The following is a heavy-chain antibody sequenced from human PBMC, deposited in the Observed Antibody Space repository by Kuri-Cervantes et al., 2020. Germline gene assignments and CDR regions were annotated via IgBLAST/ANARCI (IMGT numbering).Heavy chain of an antibody. Sequence: GESLKISCAASGFTFSNAWMSWVRQAPGKGLEWVGRIKSKTDGGTTDYAAPVKGRFTISRDDSKNTLYLQMNSLKTEDTAVYYCARAPSWNWNDPYWFGPWGQGTLVTVSS. CDR2: IKSKTDGGTT. CDR1: GFTFSNAW. D-gene: IGHD1-1*01. CDR3: ARAPSWNWNDPYWFGP. J-gene: IGHJ5*02. V-gene: IGHV3-15*01.